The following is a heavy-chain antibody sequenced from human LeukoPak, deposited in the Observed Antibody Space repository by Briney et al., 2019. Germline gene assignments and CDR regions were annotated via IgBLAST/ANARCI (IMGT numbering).Heavy chain of an antibody. CDR2: IYYSGST. V-gene: IGHV4-59*01. CDR3: ARGWFCTSASCYGRHFDY. CDR1: GGSIRSYY. D-gene: IGHD2-2*01. J-gene: IGHJ4*02. Sequence: SETLSLTCTVSGGSIRSYYWSWIRQPPGKGLEWIGYIYYSGSTNYNPSLKSRATISVDTSKNQFSLKLTPVTAADTAVYYCARGWFCTSASCYGRHFDYWGQGTLVTVSS.